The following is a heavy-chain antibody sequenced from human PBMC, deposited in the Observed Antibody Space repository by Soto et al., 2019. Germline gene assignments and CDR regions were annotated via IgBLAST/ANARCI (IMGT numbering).Heavy chain of an antibody. D-gene: IGHD6-19*01. V-gene: IGHV4-59*01. J-gene: IGHJ5*02. CDR1: GGSIGSYY. CDR3: ARVAIAVAGPSWFDP. CDR2: IYYSGST. Sequence: SETLSLTCTVSGGSIGSYYWSWIRQPPGKGLEWIGYIYYSGSTNYNPSLKSRVTISVDTSKNQFSLKLSSVTAADTAVYYCARVAIAVAGPSWFDPWGQGTLVTVSS.